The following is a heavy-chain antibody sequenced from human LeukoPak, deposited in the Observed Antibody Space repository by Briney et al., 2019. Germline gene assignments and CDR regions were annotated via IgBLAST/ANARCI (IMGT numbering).Heavy chain of an antibody. CDR1: GFTFSSYA. D-gene: IGHD6-6*01. J-gene: IGHJ3*02. CDR2: ISGSGGST. Sequence: GGSLRLSCAASGFTFSSYAMSWVRQAPGKWLEWVSAISGSGGSTYYADSAKGRFTISRDNSKNTLYLQMNSLIAEDTAVYYCAKHSRSSIDAFDMWGQGTMVTVSS. CDR3: AKHSRSSIDAFDM. V-gene: IGHV3-23*01.